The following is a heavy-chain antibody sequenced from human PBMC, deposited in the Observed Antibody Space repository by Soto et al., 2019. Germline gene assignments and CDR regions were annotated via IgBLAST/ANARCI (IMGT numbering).Heavy chain of an antibody. Sequence: PSETLSLTXTVSGGSISSYYWSWIRQPPGKGLEWIGYIYYSGSTNYNPSLKSRVTISVDTSKNQFSLKLSSVTAADTAVYYCARVKGGYNFWSADYWGQGTLVTVSS. D-gene: IGHD3-3*01. J-gene: IGHJ4*02. V-gene: IGHV4-59*01. CDR2: IYYSGST. CDR3: ARVKGGYNFWSADY. CDR1: GGSISSYY.